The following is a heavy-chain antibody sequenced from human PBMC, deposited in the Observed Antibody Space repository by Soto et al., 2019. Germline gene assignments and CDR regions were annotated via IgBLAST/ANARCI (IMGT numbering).Heavy chain of an antibody. CDR2: ISYDGSNK. CDR3: ARDRGLYDSSGYYHGHAFDI. Sequence: SGGSLRLSCAASGFTFSSYAMHWVRQAPGKGLEWVAVISYDGSNKYYADSVKGRFTISRDNSKNTLYLQMNSLRAEDTAVYYCARDRGLYDSSGYYHGHAFDIWGQGTMVTVSS. CDR1: GFTFSSYA. V-gene: IGHV3-30-3*01. J-gene: IGHJ3*02. D-gene: IGHD3-22*01.